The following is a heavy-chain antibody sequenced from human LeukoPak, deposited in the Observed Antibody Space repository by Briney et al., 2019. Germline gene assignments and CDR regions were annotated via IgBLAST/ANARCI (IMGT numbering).Heavy chain of an antibody. CDR3: AKRKNPNKWALDRYFDY. Sequence: GGSLRLSCAACGLTFSGYAMSWVRQAPGKGLEWVAAISGSGGTTYYADSVKGRFTISRDNSKTTLYLQMNSLRAEDTAVYYCAKRKNPNKWALDRYFDYWGQGTLVTVSS. J-gene: IGHJ4*02. D-gene: IGHD1-26*01. CDR2: ISGSGGTT. CDR1: GLTFSGYA. V-gene: IGHV3-23*01.